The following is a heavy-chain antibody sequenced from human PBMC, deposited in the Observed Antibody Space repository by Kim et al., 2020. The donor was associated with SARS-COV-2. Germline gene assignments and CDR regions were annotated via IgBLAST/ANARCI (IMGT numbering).Heavy chain of an antibody. CDR2: ISGSGAGT. J-gene: IGHJ3*02. V-gene: IGHV3-23*01. Sequence: GGSLRLSCAASGFTFNYYVMTWVRQAPGKGLECVSSISGSGAGTYYRDSVRGRFSISRDNSKITLYLQMNSLRAEDTAVYYCAKATPDPRRVTAIQVHRFEIWGQGTRVTVTS. D-gene: IGHD2-21*02. CDR3: AKATPDPRRVTAIQVHRFEI. CDR1: GFTFNYYV.